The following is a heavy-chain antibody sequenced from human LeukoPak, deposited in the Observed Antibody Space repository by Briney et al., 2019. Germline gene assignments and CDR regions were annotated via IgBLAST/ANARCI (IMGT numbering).Heavy chain of an antibody. CDR3: ASEDYGGNRPFDY. CDR1: GYTLAELS. J-gene: IGHJ4*02. D-gene: IGHD4-23*01. CDR2: FDPEDGET. Sequence: GASVKVSCKVSGYTLAELSMHWVRQAPGKGLEWMGWFDPEDGETIYAQKFQGRVIMTADTSTDAAYMELSSLRSEDTAVYYCASEDYGGNRPFDYWGQGTLVTVSS. V-gene: IGHV1-24*01.